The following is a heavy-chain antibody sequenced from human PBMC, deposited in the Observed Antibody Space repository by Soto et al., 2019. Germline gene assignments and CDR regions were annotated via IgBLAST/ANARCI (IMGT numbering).Heavy chain of an antibody. CDR2: INAGNGNT. Sequence: ASVKVSCKASGYTFTSYAMHWVRQAPGQRLEWMGWINAGNGNTKYSQKFQGRVTITRDTSASTAYMELSSLRSEDTAVYYCARVPQYTYYYDSSGYQSPFDSWGQGTLVTVSS. CDR3: ARVPQYTYYYDSSGYQSPFDS. V-gene: IGHV1-3*01. J-gene: IGHJ4*02. CDR1: GYTFTSYA. D-gene: IGHD3-22*01.